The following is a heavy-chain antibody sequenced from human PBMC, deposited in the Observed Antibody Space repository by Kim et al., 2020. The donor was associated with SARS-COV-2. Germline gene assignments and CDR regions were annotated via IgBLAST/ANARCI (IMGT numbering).Heavy chain of an antibody. Sequence: ETLSLTCTVSGGSISSSSYYWGWIRQPPGKGLEWIGSIYYSGSTYYNPSLKSRVTISVDTSKNQFSLKLSSVTAADTAVYYCARRRLYYDILTGYYNDKGNWFDPWGQGTLVTVSS. CDR2: IYYSGST. V-gene: IGHV4-39*01. CDR3: ARRRLYYDILTGYYNDKGNWFDP. CDR1: GGSISSSSYY. D-gene: IGHD3-9*01. J-gene: IGHJ5*02.